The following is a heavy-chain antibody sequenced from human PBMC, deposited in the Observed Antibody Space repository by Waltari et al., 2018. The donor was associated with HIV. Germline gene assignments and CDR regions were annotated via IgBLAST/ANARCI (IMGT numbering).Heavy chain of an antibody. J-gene: IGHJ6*02. V-gene: IGHV3-7*01. CDR3: ARDRSPDDYSNYYYHYGMDV. Sequence: EVQLVESGGGLVQPGGSRRLSCAASGFTFSSFWMSWVRQAPGKGLEWVANIKQDGGEKYYVDSVKGRFTISRDNAKKSLYLQMNSRRAEDTAVYYCARDRSPDDYSNYYYHYGMDVWGQGTTVTVSS. CDR2: IKQDGGEK. CDR1: GFTFSSFW. D-gene: IGHD4-4*01.